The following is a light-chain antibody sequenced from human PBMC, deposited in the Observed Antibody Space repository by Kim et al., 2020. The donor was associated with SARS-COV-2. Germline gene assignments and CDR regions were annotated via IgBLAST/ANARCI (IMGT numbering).Light chain of an antibody. CDR2: DAS. CDR3: QQRSKGLT. Sequence: CLSRGERATLAWRAGERVSSYVAWYQQKPGQAARLLSYDASNRATGIPARFSGSGSGTDFTLTISSLEPEDFAVYYWQQRSKGLTVGGGTKVDIK. J-gene: IGKJ4*01. V-gene: IGKV3-11*01. CDR1: ERVSSY.